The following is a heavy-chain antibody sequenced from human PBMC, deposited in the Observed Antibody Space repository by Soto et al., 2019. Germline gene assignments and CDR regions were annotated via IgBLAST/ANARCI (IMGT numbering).Heavy chain of an antibody. V-gene: IGHV3-23*01. J-gene: IGHJ6*02. CDR2: ISGSGGST. CDR3: AKKARYCRSTSCYPRGMDG. D-gene: IGHD2-2*01. CDR1: IGYG. Sequence: IGYGMISERKAPGKGLEWVSAISGSGGSTYYADSLKGRFTISRDNSKNTLYLQMNSLRAEDTAVYYCAKKARYCRSTSCYPRGMDGRCHGTTVPISS.